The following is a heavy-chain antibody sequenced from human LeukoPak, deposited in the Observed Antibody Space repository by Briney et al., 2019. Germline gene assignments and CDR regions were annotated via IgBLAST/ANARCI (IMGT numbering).Heavy chain of an antibody. D-gene: IGHD6-6*01. J-gene: IGHJ4*02. CDR2: INPNSGGT. Sequence: ASVKVPCKASGYTFTGYYMHWVRQAPGQGLEWMGWINPNSGGTNYAQKFQGRVTMTRDTSISTAYMELSRLRSDDTAVYYCASLPQSIAARPYFDYWGQGTLVTVSS. V-gene: IGHV1-2*02. CDR3: ASLPQSIAARPYFDY. CDR1: GYTFTGYY.